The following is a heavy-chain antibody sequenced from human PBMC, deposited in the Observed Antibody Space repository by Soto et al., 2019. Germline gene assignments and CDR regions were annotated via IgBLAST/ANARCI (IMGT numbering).Heavy chain of an antibody. CDR1: GFTFTSYY. CDR2: ISVDGSRT. CDR3: ARDVDGDPESYLDL. V-gene: IGHV3-74*03. Sequence: EVQLVESGGGLVQPGGSLRLSCAASGFTFTSYYIHWVRQAPGQGLVWVSTISVDGSRTVYADSVRGRFTISRDNAKNTVSLPMNSLGAESTAVYYCARDVDGDPESYLDLWGRGTLVTVSS. J-gene: IGHJ2*01. D-gene: IGHD4-17*01.